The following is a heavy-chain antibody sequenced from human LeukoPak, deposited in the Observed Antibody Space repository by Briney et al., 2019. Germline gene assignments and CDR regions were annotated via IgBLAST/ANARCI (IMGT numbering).Heavy chain of an antibody. Sequence: SVKVSCKASGGTFSSYAISWVRQAPGQGLEWVGGIIPIFGTANYAQKFQGRVTITADESTSTAYMELSSLRSEDTAVYYCARVFLPSGWYDYWGQGTLVTVSS. CDR1: GGTFSSYA. CDR3: ARVFLPSGWYDY. V-gene: IGHV1-69*13. D-gene: IGHD6-19*01. CDR2: IIPIFGTA. J-gene: IGHJ4*02.